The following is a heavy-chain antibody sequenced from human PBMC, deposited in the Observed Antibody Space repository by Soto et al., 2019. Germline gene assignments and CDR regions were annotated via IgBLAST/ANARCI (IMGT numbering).Heavy chain of an antibody. CDR2: ISYDGSTT. Sequence: GGSLRLSCAASVFTFSSYPMHWFRQAPGKGLEWVAFISYDGSTTYYADSVKGRFTISRDNSKNTLYVQMNSLRPEDTAVYYCAKAGLERYAMDVWGKGTTVTVSS. J-gene: IGHJ6*04. CDR1: VFTFSSYP. V-gene: IGHV3-30-3*01. CDR3: AKAGLERYAMDV. D-gene: IGHD1-1*01.